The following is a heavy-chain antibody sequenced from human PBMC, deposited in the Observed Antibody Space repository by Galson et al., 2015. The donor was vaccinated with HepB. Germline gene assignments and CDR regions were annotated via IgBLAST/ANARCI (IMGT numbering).Heavy chain of an antibody. CDR1: GFTFSRHA. D-gene: IGHD2-15*01. J-gene: IGHJ4*02. CDR3: AKAVRSTVPASSYDY. CDR2: ISGSGGSI. V-gene: IGHV3-23*01. Sequence: SLRLSCAASGFTFSRHAMTWVRQAPGKGLDWVSGISGSGGSIYYADSVKGRVTISRDNSKNTVFLHMSRLKVEDTAVYYCAKAVRSTVPASSYDYWGQGSLVTVSS.